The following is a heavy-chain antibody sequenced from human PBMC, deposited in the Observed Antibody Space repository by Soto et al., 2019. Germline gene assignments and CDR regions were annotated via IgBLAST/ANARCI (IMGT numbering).Heavy chain of an antibody. D-gene: IGHD3-22*01. CDR2: ISGSGGST. CDR1: GFTFSSYA. Sequence: LRLSFAASGFTFSSYAMSWVRQAPGKGLQWVSAISGSGGSTYYADSVKGRFTISRDNSKNTLYLQMNSLRAEDTAVYYCAKPLRSPRYYDSSQDAFDIWGQGTMVTVSS. J-gene: IGHJ3*02. V-gene: IGHV3-23*01. CDR3: AKPLRSPRYYDSSQDAFDI.